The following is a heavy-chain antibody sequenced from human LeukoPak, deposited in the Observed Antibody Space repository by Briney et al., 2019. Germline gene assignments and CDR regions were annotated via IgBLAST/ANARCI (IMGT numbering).Heavy chain of an antibody. CDR3: ARSGGDSYYYYYYMDV. D-gene: IGHD3-16*01. J-gene: IGHJ6*03. Sequence: PSETLSLTPTLSVGSTSSDYCCWIRQPAGPRLKWISRIYTTGSTNYHPSLKSRVTISVAKSKNQFSLKLSSVTAADTAVYYCARSGGDSYYYYYYMDVWGKGTTVTVSS. V-gene: IGHV4-4*07. CDR2: IYTTGST. CDR1: VGSTSSDY.